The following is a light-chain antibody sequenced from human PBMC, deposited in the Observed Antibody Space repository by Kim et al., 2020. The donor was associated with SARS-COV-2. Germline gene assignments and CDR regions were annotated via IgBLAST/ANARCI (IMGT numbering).Light chain of an antibody. CDR3: YSAADNIWV. Sequence: SYELTQPSSVSVSPGQTARITCSGDILAKTYARWFQQKPGQAPVLVIYKDTERPSGIPERFSGSSSGTTVTLTISGAQVEDEADYYCYSAADNIWVFGGGTQLTVL. CDR2: KDT. CDR1: ILAKTY. J-gene: IGLJ3*02. V-gene: IGLV3-27*01.